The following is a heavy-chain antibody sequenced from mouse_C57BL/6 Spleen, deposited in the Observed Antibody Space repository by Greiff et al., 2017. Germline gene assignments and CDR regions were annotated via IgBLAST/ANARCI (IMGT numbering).Heavy chain of an antibody. Sequence: EVQGVESVAELVRPGASVKLSCTASGFNIKNTYMHWVKQRPEQGLEWIGRIDPANGNTKYAPKFQGKATITADTSSNTAYLQLSSLTSEDTAIYYCAPYSNYEAWFAYWGQGTLVTVSA. CDR2: IDPANGNT. D-gene: IGHD2-5*01. CDR3: APYSNYEAWFAY. CDR1: GFNIKNTY. V-gene: IGHV14-3*01. J-gene: IGHJ3*01.